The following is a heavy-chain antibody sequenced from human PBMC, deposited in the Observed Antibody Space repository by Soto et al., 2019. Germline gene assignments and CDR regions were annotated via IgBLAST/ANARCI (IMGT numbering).Heavy chain of an antibody. V-gene: IGHV4-34*01. Sequence: PSETLSLTGAVHRWFFSGYYSSRIRQPPGKGLACIGEINHSGSTNYNPSLKSPVTISVDTSKNQFSLKLSSVTAAATAVYYCARATYGSGAEGMDVWGQGTTVTVSS. CDR1: RWFFSGYY. CDR3: ARATYGSGAEGMDV. CDR2: INHSGST. D-gene: IGHD3-10*01. J-gene: IGHJ6*02.